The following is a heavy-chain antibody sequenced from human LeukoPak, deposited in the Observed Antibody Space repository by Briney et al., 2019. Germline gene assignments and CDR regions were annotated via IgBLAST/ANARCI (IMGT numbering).Heavy chain of an antibody. CDR1: GFTFSSYG. Sequence: GGSLRLSCAASGFTFSSYGMHWVRQAPGKGLEWVAVISYDGSNKYYADSVKGRFTISRDNSKNTLYLQMNSLRAEDTAVYYCAKDSRPLVGAPYYFDYWGQGTLVTVSS. CDR2: ISYDGSNK. J-gene: IGHJ4*02. CDR3: AKDSRPLVGAPYYFDY. D-gene: IGHD1-26*01. V-gene: IGHV3-30*18.